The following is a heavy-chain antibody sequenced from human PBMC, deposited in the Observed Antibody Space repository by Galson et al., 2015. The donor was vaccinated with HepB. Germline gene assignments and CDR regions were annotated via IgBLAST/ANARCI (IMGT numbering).Heavy chain of an antibody. CDR2: ISWNDNK. D-gene: IGHD2-21*01. J-gene: IGHJ4*02. V-gene: IGHV2-5*01. CDR3: ARRMWWALDF. Sequence: PALVTPTPTLTLTCTFSGFALSTSGVAMGWIRQPPGKALEWLASISWNDNKRYSPSLKSRLTITKDTSKNQVVLTITNMDPVDTATYYCARRMWWALDFWGQGTLVTVSS. CDR1: GFALSTSGVA.